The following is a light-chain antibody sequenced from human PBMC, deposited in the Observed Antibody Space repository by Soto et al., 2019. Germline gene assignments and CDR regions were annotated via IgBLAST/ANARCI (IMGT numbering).Light chain of an antibody. CDR2: KAS. CDR3: QQYNADWT. J-gene: IGKJ1*01. CDR1: QSVSIW. V-gene: IGKV1-5*03. Sequence: DIQMTQSPSTLSASVGDRVTITCRASQSVSIWLAWYQQKPGKAPKLLIYKASTLESGVPSRFSGRASGTEFTLTISTLQPEDSATYYCQQYNADWTFGQGTKVEI.